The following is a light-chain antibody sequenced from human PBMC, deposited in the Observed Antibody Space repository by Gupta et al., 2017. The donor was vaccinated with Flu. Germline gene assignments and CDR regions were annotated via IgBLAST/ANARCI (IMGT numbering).Light chain of an antibody. CDR3: CSYAGSSTFYV. Sequence: ITISCTGSSSDIGSYNLVSWYQQHPGTAPKRLIYEVTKRPSGVSNRFSGSKSGNTASLTISGLQAEDEADYYCCSYAGSSTFYVFGTGTKVTVL. V-gene: IGLV2-23*02. J-gene: IGLJ1*01. CDR2: EVT. CDR1: SSDIGSYNL.